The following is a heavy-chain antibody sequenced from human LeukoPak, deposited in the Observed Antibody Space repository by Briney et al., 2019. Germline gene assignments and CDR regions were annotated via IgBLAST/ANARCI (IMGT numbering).Heavy chain of an antibody. J-gene: IGHJ4*02. D-gene: IGHD3/OR15-3a*01. CDR2: INHSGST. CDR3: ARSFSGTVIFRY. V-gene: IGHV4-34*01. Sequence: SETLSLTCAVYGGSFRGYYWSWIRQPPGKGLEWIGEINHSGSTNYNPSLESRVTISVDTSKNQFSLKLSSVTAADTAVYYCARSFSGTVIFRYWGQGTLVTVSS. CDR1: GGSFRGYY.